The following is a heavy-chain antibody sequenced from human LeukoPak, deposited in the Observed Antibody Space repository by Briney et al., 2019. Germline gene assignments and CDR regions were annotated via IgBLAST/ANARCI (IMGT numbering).Heavy chain of an antibody. Sequence: GGSLRLSCAASGFTFSRYAMSWVRQAPGKGLEWVSAISGSGGSTYYADSVKGRFTISRDNSKNTLYLQMNSLRAEDTAVYYCAKVPISRYYGSGSFPDAFDIWGQGTMVTVSS. J-gene: IGHJ3*02. CDR1: GFTFSRYA. CDR2: ISGSGGST. CDR3: AKVPISRYYGSGSFPDAFDI. D-gene: IGHD3-10*01. V-gene: IGHV3-23*01.